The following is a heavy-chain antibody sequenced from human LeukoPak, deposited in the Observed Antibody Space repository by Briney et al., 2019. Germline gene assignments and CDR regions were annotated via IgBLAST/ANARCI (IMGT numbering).Heavy chain of an antibody. D-gene: IGHD1-26*01. CDR3: ARARGSYSHDY. J-gene: IGHJ4*02. CDR2: IKQDGSEK. V-gene: IGHV3-7*01. CDR1: GFTFSNFC. Sequence: GGSLRLSCAASGFTFSNFCMTWVRQAPGKGLEWVANIKQDGSEKYYVDSVKGRFTISRDSAKNSLYLQMNSLRAEDSAVYFCARARGSYSHDYWGQGTLVTVSS.